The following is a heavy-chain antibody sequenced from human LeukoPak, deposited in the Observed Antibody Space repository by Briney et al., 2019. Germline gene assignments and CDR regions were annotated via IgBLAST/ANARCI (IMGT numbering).Heavy chain of an antibody. CDR1: GFTFSDYW. J-gene: IGHJ1*01. CDR2: IYYSGST. V-gene: IGHV4-38-2*01. D-gene: IGHD6-6*01. CDR3: ARGAAL. Sequence: GSLRLSCAASGFTFSDYWMSWVRQPPGKGLEWIGSIYYSGSTYYNPSLKSRVTISVDTSKNQFSLKLSSVTAADTAVYYCARGAALWGQGTLVTVSS.